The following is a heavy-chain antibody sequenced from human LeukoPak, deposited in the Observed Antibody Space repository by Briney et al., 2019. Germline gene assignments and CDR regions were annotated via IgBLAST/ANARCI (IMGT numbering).Heavy chain of an antibody. CDR1: GFTFSSYS. D-gene: IGHD6-13*01. Sequence: GGSLRLSCAAPGFTFSSYSMNWVRQAPGKGLEWVSSISSSSSYIYYADSVKGRFTISRDNAKNSLYLQMNSLRAEDTAVYYCARGYSSSWYRVFDYWGQGTLVTVSS. V-gene: IGHV3-21*01. CDR3: ARGYSSSWYRVFDY. J-gene: IGHJ4*02. CDR2: ISSSSSYI.